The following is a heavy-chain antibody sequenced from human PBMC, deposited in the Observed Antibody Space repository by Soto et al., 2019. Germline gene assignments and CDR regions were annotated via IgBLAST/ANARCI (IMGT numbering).Heavy chain of an antibody. D-gene: IGHD3-22*01. CDR3: ARTLYYYDSSGYYGY. CDR2: IYYSGST. V-gene: IGHV4-39*01. J-gene: IGHJ4*02. Sequence: ETLSLTCTVSGGSISSSSYYWGWIRQPPGKGLEWIGSIYYSGSTYYNPSLKSRVTISVDTSKYQFSLKLSSVTAADTAVYYCARTLYYYDSSGYYGYWGQGTLVTVSS. CDR1: GGSISSSSYY.